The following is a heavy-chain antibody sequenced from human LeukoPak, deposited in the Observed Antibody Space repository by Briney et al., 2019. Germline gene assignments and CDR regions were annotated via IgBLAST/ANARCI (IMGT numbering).Heavy chain of an antibody. CDR3: ARDRGAQYSSSSVSVDY. D-gene: IGHD6-6*01. CDR1: GYTFTSYG. Sequence: GASVKVSCKASGYTFTSYGISLVRQAPGQGLEWMGWISAYNGNTNYAQKLQGRVTMTTDTSTSTAYMELRSLRSDDTAVYYCARDRGAQYSSSSVSVDYWGQGTLVTVSS. CDR2: ISAYNGNT. V-gene: IGHV1-18*01. J-gene: IGHJ4*02.